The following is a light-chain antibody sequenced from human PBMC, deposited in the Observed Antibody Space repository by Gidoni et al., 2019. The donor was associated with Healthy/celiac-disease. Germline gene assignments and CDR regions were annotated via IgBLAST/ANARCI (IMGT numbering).Light chain of an antibody. Sequence: QSVLTQPPSVSRAPPQSVTISCTGSSSNIGAGYDVHWYQQLPGTAPKLLFYGNSNRRSGVPDRFSGSKSGTSASLAITGLQAEDEADYYCQSYDSSLSVNVVFGGGTKLTVL. CDR3: QSYDSSLSVNVV. V-gene: IGLV1-40*01. CDR1: SSNIGAGYD. J-gene: IGLJ2*01. CDR2: GNS.